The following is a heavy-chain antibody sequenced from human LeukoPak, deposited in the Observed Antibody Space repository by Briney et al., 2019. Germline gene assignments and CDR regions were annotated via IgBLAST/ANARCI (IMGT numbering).Heavy chain of an antibody. V-gene: IGHV3-30*01. J-gene: IGHJ4*02. D-gene: IGHD3-22*01. CDR3: ARDYSTGYFYFDY. CDR2: ISYDAGSQ. Sequence: PGGSLRLSCAASGFTFSHYAMHWVRQAPGKGLQWVAGISYDAGSQFHADSVKGRFTISRDNSKSTLYLQMNSLRAEDTAVYYCARDYSTGYFYFDYWGQGTLVTVSS. CDR1: GFTFSHYA.